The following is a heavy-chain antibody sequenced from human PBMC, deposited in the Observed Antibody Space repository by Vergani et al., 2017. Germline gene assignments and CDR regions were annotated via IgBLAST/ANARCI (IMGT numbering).Heavy chain of an antibody. V-gene: IGHV4-39*01. D-gene: IGHD1-26*01. CDR2: VYYSGST. J-gene: IGHJ4*02. Sequence: QLQLQESGPGLVKPSETLSLTCTVSGGSFSSSSYYWGWIRQPPGKGLEWIGSVYYSGSTYYNPSLKSRVTISVDTSKNQFSLKLSSVTAADTAVYYCASLVGPTAXFDYWGQGTLVTVSS. CDR3: ASLVGPTAXFDY. CDR1: GGSFSSSSYY.